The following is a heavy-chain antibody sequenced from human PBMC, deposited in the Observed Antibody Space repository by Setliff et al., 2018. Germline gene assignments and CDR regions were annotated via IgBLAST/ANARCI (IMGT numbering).Heavy chain of an antibody. CDR1: GYNFGTYW. V-gene: IGHV5-10-1*01. J-gene: IGHJ4*02. Sequence: PGESLKISCKGSGYNFGTYWINWVRQMPGRGLEWMGGIDPSDSYTNYNPSFQGHVTLSADKSSGTAFLQWSSLKASDTAMYYCARAPEATSTSYYNPFDSWGQGTLVTVSS. D-gene: IGHD3-10*01. CDR2: IDPSDSYT. CDR3: ARAPEATSTSYYNPFDS.